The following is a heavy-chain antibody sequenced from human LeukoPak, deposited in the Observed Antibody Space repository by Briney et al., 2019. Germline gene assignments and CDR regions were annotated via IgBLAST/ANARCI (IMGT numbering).Heavy chain of an antibody. V-gene: IGHV1-46*01. J-gene: IGHJ3*02. Sequence: ASVKVSCKASGYTFSSNFLHWVRQAPGQGLEWMGVINPSGGNTRYAQKFQGRLTMTRDMSTTTVYMELRSLRSEDTVVYYCARIAETDPFDIWGQGTVVTISS. CDR2: INPSGGNT. CDR3: ARIAETDPFDI. CDR1: GYTFSSNF.